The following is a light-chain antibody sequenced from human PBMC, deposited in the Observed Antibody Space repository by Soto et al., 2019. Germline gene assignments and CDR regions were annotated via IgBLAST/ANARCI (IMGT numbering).Light chain of an antibody. CDR2: GAS. Sequence: EIVMTHSPATLSVSPGERATLSCRSSQSVSSNLAWYQQKPGQAPRLLIYGASTRATGIPARFSGSGSGTGFTLTISSLQSEDFAVYYCQQYNNWRTFGQGTKVDI. CDR1: QSVSSN. V-gene: IGKV3-15*01. J-gene: IGKJ1*01. CDR3: QQYNNWRT.